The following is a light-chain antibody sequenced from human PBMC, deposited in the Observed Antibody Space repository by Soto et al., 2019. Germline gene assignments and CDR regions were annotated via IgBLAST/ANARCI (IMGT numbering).Light chain of an antibody. CDR3: QQANSFSVT. J-gene: IGKJ5*01. V-gene: IGKV1-12*01. CDR2: GAS. CDR1: QPISSR. Sequence: DTQMTQSPSSVSASVGDRVTITCWASQPISSRLAWYQQKQGKAPRLLIYGASSLQSGVPSRFSGSGSGTHFTLTISSLQPEDFATYYCQQANSFSVTFGQGTRLEIK.